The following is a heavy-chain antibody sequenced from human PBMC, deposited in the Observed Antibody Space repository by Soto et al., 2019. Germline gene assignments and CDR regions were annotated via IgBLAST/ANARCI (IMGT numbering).Heavy chain of an antibody. D-gene: IGHD3-22*01. Sequence: SETLSLTCAVSGGSISSGGYSWSWIRQPPGKGLEWIGYIYHSGSTYYNPSLKSRVTISVDRSKNQFSLKLSSVTAADTAVYYCARVDLNYYDSSGYYGYFDYWGQGTLVTVSS. V-gene: IGHV4-30-2*01. CDR1: GGSISSGGYS. J-gene: IGHJ4*02. CDR2: IYHSGST. CDR3: ARVDLNYYDSSGYYGYFDY.